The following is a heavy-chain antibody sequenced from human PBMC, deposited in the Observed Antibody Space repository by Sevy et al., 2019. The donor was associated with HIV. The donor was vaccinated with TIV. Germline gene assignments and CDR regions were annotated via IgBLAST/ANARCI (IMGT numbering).Heavy chain of an antibody. Sequence: GGSLRLSCAASGFTFSSYWMHWVRQAPGKGLVWVSRINSDGSSTSYADSVKGRFTISRDNAKKTLYLQMNSPRAEDTAVYYCAREVLLNWFDPWGQGTLVTVSS. D-gene: IGHD3-10*01. V-gene: IGHV3-74*01. CDR1: GFTFSSYW. CDR2: INSDGSST. J-gene: IGHJ5*02. CDR3: AREVLLNWFDP.